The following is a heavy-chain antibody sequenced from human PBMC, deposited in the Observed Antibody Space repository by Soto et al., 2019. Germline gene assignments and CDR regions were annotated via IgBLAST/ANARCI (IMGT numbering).Heavy chain of an antibody. CDR2: IIPILGIA. J-gene: IGHJ4*02. V-gene: IGHV1-69*02. CDR3: ARAGDSYGYVDY. Sequence: QVQLVQSGAEVKKPGSSVKVSCKASGGTFSSYTISWVRQAPGQGLEWMGRIIPILGIANYAQKFQGRVTITADKSTSTAYMELSSLRSEDTAVYYCARAGDSYGYVDYWGQGTLVTVSS. CDR1: GGTFSSYT. D-gene: IGHD5-18*01.